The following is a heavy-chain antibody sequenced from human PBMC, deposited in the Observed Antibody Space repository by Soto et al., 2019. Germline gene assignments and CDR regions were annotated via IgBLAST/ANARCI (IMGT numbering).Heavy chain of an antibody. J-gene: IGHJ6*02. CDR1: GDTFSGYY. Sequence: QVQLVQSGAEMKKPGASVKVSCKASGDTFSGYYIHWVRQAPGQGLEWMGWISPNNGATNYAQKFQGGVAMTRDTSTRTVYLEVRRLRSDDTAVYYCAREQLRRERTGSLYYGSESPDQFYYYYYGMDVWGQGTTVTVSS. CDR3: AREQLRRERTGSLYYGSESPDQFYYYYYGMDV. CDR2: ISPNNGAT. V-gene: IGHV1-2*02. D-gene: IGHD3-10*01.